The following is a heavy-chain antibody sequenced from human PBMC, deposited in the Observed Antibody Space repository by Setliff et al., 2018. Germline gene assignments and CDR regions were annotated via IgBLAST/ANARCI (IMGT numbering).Heavy chain of an antibody. CDR1: GFTFSSYA. CDR3: AREPFPYYFDY. CDR2: ITGSGNSI. V-gene: IGHV3-23*01. J-gene: IGHJ4*02. Sequence: GGSLRLSCVVSGFTFSSYAMTWVRHAPGKGLEWVSVITGSGNSIYYADSVKGRFSISRDNSKNTLYLQMNGLRAEDTAVYYCAREPFPYYFDYWGQGTLVTVSS.